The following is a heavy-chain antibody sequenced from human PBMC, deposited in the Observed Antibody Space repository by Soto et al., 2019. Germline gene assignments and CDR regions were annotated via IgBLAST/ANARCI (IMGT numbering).Heavy chain of an antibody. CDR3: ARAKRRIFDY. V-gene: IGHV4-59*12. Sequence: SETLSLTCTVFGGSISSYYWSWIRQPPGKGLGWIGYIFSSGSINYNPSLKSRVTISVDTSKNQFSLKLSSVTAADTAVYYCARAKRRIFDYWGQGTLVTVSS. J-gene: IGHJ4*02. CDR1: GGSISSYY. CDR2: IFSSGSI.